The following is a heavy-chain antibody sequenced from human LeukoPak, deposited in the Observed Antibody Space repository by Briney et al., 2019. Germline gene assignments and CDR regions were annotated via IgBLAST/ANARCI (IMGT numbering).Heavy chain of an antibody. CDR2: IYYSGST. V-gene: IGHV4-39*07. J-gene: IGHJ4*02. Sequence: PSETLSLTCTVSGGSISSSSYYWGWIRQPPGKGLEWIGSIYYSGSTYYNPSLKSRVTISVDTSKNQFSLKLSSVTAADTAVYYCARDVWDGRFGDYPAPGFDYWGQGTLVTVSS. D-gene: IGHD3-10*01. CDR1: GGSISSSSYY. CDR3: ARDVWDGRFGDYPAPGFDY.